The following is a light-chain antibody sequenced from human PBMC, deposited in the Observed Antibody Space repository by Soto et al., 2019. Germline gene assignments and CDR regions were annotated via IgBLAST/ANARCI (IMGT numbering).Light chain of an antibody. Sequence: QSVLTQPPSVSGAPGQRVTISCTGSDSNFGAVYDVHWYQQLPGTAPKLLIYGNSNRPSGVPDRFSGSKSGTSASLAITGIQAEDEADYYCQSYDSSLSVVFGGGTKVTVL. J-gene: IGLJ2*01. CDR1: DSNFGAVYD. CDR2: GNS. CDR3: QSYDSSLSVV. V-gene: IGLV1-40*01.